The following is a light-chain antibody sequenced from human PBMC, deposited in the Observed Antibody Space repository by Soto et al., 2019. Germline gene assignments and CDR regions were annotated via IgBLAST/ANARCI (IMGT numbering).Light chain of an antibody. CDR3: QQYSSYPET. J-gene: IGKJ1*01. Sequence: DIQMTQSPSTLSASVGDRVTITCRASQSIRSWLAWYQQKPGKAPNLLIYEASRLESAVPSRFSGSASGTEFTLTINSLQPDDFATYYCQQYSSYPETFGQGIKVEIK. V-gene: IGKV1-5*03. CDR1: QSIRSW. CDR2: EAS.